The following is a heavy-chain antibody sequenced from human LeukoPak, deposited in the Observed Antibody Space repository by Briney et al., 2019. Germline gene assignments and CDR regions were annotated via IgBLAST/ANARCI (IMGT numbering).Heavy chain of an antibody. CDR3: ARYTTGHGFDV. D-gene: IGHD2/OR15-2a*01. CDR1: GFTFRSNG. Sequence: GGSPRLSCAASGFTFRSNGMHWVRQAPGRGLEWVTYIWYDGSDADYADPVKGRFTISRDNSKNTLYLQMNSLRAEDTAVYYCARYTTGHGFDVWGQGILVTVSS. J-gene: IGHJ4*02. CDR2: IWYDGSDA. V-gene: IGHV3-33*08.